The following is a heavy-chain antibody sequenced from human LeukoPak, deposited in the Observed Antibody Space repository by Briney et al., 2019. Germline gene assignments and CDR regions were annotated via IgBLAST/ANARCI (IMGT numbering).Heavy chain of an antibody. V-gene: IGHV4-34*01. CDR3: AREGVYYDILAAYYRPYYFDF. Sequence: PSETLSLTCAVYGGSFSGYYWSWIRQPPGKGLEWIGEINHGGSTSYNPSLKSRLTISVDTSKNQFSLKLSSVTAADTAVYYCAREGVYYDILAAYYRPYYFDFWGQGTLVTVYS. D-gene: IGHD3-9*01. CDR1: GGSFSGYY. CDR2: INHGGST. J-gene: IGHJ4*02.